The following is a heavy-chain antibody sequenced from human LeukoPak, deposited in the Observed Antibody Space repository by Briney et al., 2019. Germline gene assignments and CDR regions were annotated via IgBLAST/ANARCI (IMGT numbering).Heavy chain of an antibody. J-gene: IGHJ6*03. V-gene: IGHV1-18*01. D-gene: IGHD4-11*01. CDR1: GYTFTSYG. CDR3: ARDRGTTVTTEVVWGHYYYMDV. CDR2: ISAYNGNT. Sequence: ASVKVSCMASGYTFTSYGISWVRQAPGQGLEWMGWISAYNGNTNYAQKLQGRVTMTTDTSTSTAYMELRSLRSDDTAVYYCARDRGTTVTTEVVWGHYYYMDVWGKGTTVTVSS.